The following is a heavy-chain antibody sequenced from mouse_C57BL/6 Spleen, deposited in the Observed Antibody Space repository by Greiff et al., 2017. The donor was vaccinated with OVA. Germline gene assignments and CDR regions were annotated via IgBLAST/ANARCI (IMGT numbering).Heavy chain of an antibody. D-gene: IGHD4-1*01. CDR1: GYTFTSYW. CDR3: ASWDPWYFDV. J-gene: IGHJ1*03. V-gene: IGHV1-69*01. CDR2: IDPSDSYT. Sequence: VQLQQPGAELVMPGASVKLSCKASGYTFTSYWMHWVKQRPGQGLEWIGEIDPSDSYTNYTQKFKGKSTLTVDKSSSTAYMQLSSLTSEDSAVYYCASWDPWYFDVWGTGTTVTVSS.